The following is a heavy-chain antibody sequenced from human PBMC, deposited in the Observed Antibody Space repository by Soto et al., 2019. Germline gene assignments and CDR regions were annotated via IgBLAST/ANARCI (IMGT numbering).Heavy chain of an antibody. V-gene: IGHV1-3*01. CDR3: ARDFCGGDYSCYYFDY. CDR1: GYTLSSYA. CDR2: INAGNGNT. Sequence: ASVKVSCKSSGYTLSSYAVHWVRQDHGQRLEWMGWINAGNGNTKYSQKFQGRVTITRDTSASTAYMELSSLRSEDTAVYYCARDFCGGDYSCYYFDYWGQGTLVTVSS. D-gene: IGHD2-21*02. J-gene: IGHJ4*02.